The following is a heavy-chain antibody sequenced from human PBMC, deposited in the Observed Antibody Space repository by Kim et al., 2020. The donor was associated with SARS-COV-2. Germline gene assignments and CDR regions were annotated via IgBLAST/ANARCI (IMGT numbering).Heavy chain of an antibody. CDR1: GFIFSSYG. Sequence: GGSLRLSCAASGFIFSSYGMHWVRQAPGKGLEWVAVIWYDGTNTYYADSVKGRFTISRDNSKNTLFLQMNSLRAEDTAVYYCARDYCTGGCYYQYYFDYWGQGTLVTVSS. CDR2: IWYDGTNT. D-gene: IGHD2-15*01. J-gene: IGHJ4*02. CDR3: ARDYCTGGCYYQYYFDY. V-gene: IGHV3-33*01.